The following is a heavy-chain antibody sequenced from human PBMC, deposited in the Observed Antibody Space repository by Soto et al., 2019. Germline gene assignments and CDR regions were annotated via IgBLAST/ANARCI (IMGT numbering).Heavy chain of an antibody. D-gene: IGHD6-6*01. CDR1: GYTFTGYY. CDR2: INPNSGGT. V-gene: IGHV1-2*02. CDR3: ARDSSSTAMYYFDS. Sequence: ASVKVSCKASGYTFTGYYMHWVRQAPGQGLEWMGWINPNSGGTNYAQKFQGRVTMTRDTSISTAYMELSRLRSDDTAVYYCARDSSSTAMYYFDSWGQGTLVTVSS. J-gene: IGHJ4*02.